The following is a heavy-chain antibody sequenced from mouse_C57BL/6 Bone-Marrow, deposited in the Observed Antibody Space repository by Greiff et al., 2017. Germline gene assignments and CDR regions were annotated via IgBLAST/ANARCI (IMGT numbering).Heavy chain of an antibody. Sequence: QVQLQQPGAELVRPGSSVKLSCKASGYTFTSYWMHWVKQRPIQGLEWIGNIDPSDSETHYNQKFKDKATLTVDKSSSTAYMPLSSLTSEDSAVYYCASFYYYGSSLYYFDYWGQGTTLTVS. V-gene: IGHV1-52*01. CDR1: GYTFTSYW. J-gene: IGHJ2*01. CDR3: ASFYYYGSSLYYFDY. D-gene: IGHD1-1*01. CDR2: IDPSDSET.